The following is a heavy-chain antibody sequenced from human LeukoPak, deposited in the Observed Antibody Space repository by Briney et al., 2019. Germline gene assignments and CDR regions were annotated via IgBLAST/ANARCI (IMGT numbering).Heavy chain of an antibody. V-gene: IGHV1-2*06. J-gene: IGHJ4*02. CDR1: GYTFTDYY. Sequence: ASVKVSCKASGYTFTDYYMHWVRQAPGQGLEWIGRINPYSGGTHSAQKFQGRVTMTRDTSISTAYMELSRLRSDDTAVYYCARDFYMVQVVITDFWGQGTLVAVSS. CDR3: ARDFYMVQVVITDF. D-gene: IGHD3-10*01. CDR2: INPYSGGT.